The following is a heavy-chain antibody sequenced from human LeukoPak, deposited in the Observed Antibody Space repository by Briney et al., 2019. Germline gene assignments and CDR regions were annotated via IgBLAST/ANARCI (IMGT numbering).Heavy chain of an antibody. CDR2: INPSGGST. CDR1: AYTFTNYY. V-gene: IGHV1-46*01. Sequence: ASVKVSCKASAYTFTNYYMHWVRQAPGQGLEWMGIINPSGGSTSYAQKFQGRVTMTRDTSTSTVYMELSSLRSEDTAVYYCARDLYSSSWYPNYYYYYGMDVWGQGTTVTVSS. D-gene: IGHD6-13*01. J-gene: IGHJ6*02. CDR3: ARDLYSSSWYPNYYYYYGMDV.